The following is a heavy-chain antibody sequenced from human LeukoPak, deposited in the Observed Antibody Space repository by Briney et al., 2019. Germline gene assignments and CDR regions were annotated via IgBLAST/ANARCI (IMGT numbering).Heavy chain of an antibody. CDR3: ARAAYCSSTSCYGDFDY. J-gene: IGHJ4*02. V-gene: IGHV3-7*03. CDR1: GFTFSSYW. Sequence: GGSLRLSCAASGFTFSSYWMSWVRQAPGKGLEWVAYIKQDGSEQSYVDSVKGRFTISRDNAKNSLYLQMNSLRAEDTAVYYCARAAYCSSTSCYGDFDYWGQGTLVTVSS. D-gene: IGHD2-2*01. CDR2: IKQDGSEQ.